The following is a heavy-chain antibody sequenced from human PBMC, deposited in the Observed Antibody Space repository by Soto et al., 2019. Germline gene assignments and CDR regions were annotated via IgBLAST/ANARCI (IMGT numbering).Heavy chain of an antibody. CDR3: ARDRGGRTKYSGSPRDCGMDV. V-gene: IGHV4-31*03. D-gene: IGHD1-26*01. Sequence: KPSETLSLTCTVSGGSISSGGYYWSWIRQHPGKGLEWIGYIYYSGSTYYNPSLKSRVTISVDTSKNQFSLKLSSVTAADTAVYYCARDRGGRTKYSGSPRDCGMDVWGQGTTVTVSS. J-gene: IGHJ6*02. CDR1: GGSISSGGYY. CDR2: IYYSGST.